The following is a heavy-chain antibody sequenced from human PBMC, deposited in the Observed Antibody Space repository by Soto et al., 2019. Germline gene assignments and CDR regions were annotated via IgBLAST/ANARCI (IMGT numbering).Heavy chain of an antibody. CDR3: AKDPRYSGTGEGY. J-gene: IGHJ4*02. Sequence: GGSLRLSCAASGFTFSSYGMHWVRQAPGKGLEWVAVISYDGSNKYYADSVKGRFTISRDNSKNTLYLQMNSLRAEDTAVYYCAKDPRYSGTGEGYWGQGTLVTVSS. CDR1: GFTFSSYG. D-gene: IGHD1-26*01. CDR2: ISYDGSNK. V-gene: IGHV3-30*18.